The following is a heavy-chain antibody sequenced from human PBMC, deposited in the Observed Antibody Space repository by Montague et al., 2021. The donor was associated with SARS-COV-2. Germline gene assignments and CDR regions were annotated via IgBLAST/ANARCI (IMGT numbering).Heavy chain of an antibody. Sequence: SLRLSCAASGFTFSRRSMDWVRQAPGKGLEWVSSISSGSAHIYYADSVEGRFTISRDNAKNSLYLQMNSLRVEDTAIFYCARGGDCGGDCYAAYYLGLDVWGQGTTVTVSS. CDR3: ARGGDCGGDCYAAYYLGLDV. CDR1: GFTFSRRS. CDR2: ISSGSAHI. V-gene: IGHV3-21*01. J-gene: IGHJ6*02. D-gene: IGHD2-21*02.